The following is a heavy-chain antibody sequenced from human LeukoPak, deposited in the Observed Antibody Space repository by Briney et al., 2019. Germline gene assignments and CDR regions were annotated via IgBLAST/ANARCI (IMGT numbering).Heavy chain of an antibody. J-gene: IGHJ4*02. D-gene: IGHD1-26*01. Sequence: PGGSLRLSCAASGFTFSSYAMHWVRQAPGKGLEYVSAISSNGGSTYYANSVKGRFTISRDNSKNTLYLQMGSLRAEDMAVYYCARDEGRGGGSYLFDYWGQGTLVTVSS. V-gene: IGHV3-64*01. CDR3: ARDEGRGGGSYLFDY. CDR2: ISSNGGST. CDR1: GFTFSSYA.